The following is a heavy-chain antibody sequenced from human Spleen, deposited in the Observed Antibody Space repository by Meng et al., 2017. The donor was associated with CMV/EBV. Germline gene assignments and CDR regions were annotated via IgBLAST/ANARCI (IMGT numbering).Heavy chain of an antibody. V-gene: IGHV4-39*07. CDR3: ARGKMGGRIAARQGYYYGMDV. Sequence: SETLSLTCTVSGGSISSSSYYWGWIRQPPGKGLEWIGSIYYSGSTYYNPSLKSRVTISVDTSKNQFSLKLSSVTAADTAVYYCARGKMGGRIAARQGYYYGMDVWGQGTTVTVSS. J-gene: IGHJ6*02. D-gene: IGHD6-6*01. CDR2: IYYSGST. CDR1: GGSISSSSYY.